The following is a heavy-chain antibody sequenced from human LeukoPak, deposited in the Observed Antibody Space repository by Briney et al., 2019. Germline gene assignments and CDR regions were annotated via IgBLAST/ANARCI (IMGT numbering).Heavy chain of an antibody. CDR1: GDSLSDKY. CDR3: VRGNFYPDGRGYQADFGD. CDR2: IHHSGST. Sequence: SETLSLTCSVSGDSLSDKYRTWIRQPPGKGLEWIGNIHHSGSTNSNPSPERQVTVSLDTSKSQFSLKLTSVTDADTAMYYCVRGNFYPDGRGYQADFGDWGQGTGVTVS. V-gene: IGHV4-59*01. J-gene: IGHJ4*02. D-gene: IGHD3-22*01.